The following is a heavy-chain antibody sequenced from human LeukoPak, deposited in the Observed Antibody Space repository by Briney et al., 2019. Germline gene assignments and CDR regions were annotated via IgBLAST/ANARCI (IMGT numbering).Heavy chain of an antibody. V-gene: IGHV1-58*01. CDR1: GFTFISSA. CDR3: AADPSYSSGYRYYFDY. Sequence: ASVKVSCKTSGFTFISSAVQWVRQARGQRLEWIGRIVVGSGNTNYAQKFQERVTITRDMSTSTAYMELSSLRSEDTAVYYCAADPSYSSGYRYYFDYWGQGTLVTVSS. J-gene: IGHJ4*02. CDR2: IVVGSGNT. D-gene: IGHD3-22*01.